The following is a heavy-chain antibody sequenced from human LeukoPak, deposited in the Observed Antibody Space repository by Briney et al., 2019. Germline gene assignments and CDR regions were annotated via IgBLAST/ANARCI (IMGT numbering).Heavy chain of an antibody. J-gene: IGHJ6*03. CDR1: GGTFISYA. CDR3: ARAIVATIVHYYYYMDV. CDR2: IIPIFGTA. Sequence: AASVKVSCKASGGTFISYAISWVRQAPGQGLEWMGGIIPIFGTANYAQKFQGRVTITTDESTSTAYMELSSLRSEDTAVYYCARAIVATIVHYYYYMDVWGKGTTVTVSS. V-gene: IGHV1-69*05. D-gene: IGHD5-12*01.